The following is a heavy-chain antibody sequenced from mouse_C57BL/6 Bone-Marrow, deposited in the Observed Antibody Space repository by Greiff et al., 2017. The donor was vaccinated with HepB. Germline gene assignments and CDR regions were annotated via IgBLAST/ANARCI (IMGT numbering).Heavy chain of an antibody. Sequence: EVMLVESGAELVRPGSSVKMSCKTSGYTFTSYGINWVKQRPGQGLEWIGYIYIGNGYTEYNEKFKGKATLTSDTSSSTAYMQLSSLTSEDSAIYFCARSRYYGSSYVYYFDYWGQGTTLTVSS. CDR1: GYTFTSYG. J-gene: IGHJ2*01. V-gene: IGHV1-58*01. CDR3: ARSRYYGSSYVYYFDY. D-gene: IGHD1-1*01. CDR2: IYIGNGYT.